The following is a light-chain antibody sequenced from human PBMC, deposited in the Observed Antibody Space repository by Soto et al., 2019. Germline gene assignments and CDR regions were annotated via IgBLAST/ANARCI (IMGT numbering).Light chain of an antibody. CDR1: QSVSNY. Sequence: EIVLTQSPATLSLSPGERATLSCRASQSVSNYLAWYQQKPGQGPSLLIYDASNRATDIPARFSGSGSGTDFTLTIISLEPEDFAVYYCQHQGTFGQGTRLEIK. J-gene: IGKJ5*01. V-gene: IGKV3-11*01. CDR2: DAS. CDR3: QHQGT.